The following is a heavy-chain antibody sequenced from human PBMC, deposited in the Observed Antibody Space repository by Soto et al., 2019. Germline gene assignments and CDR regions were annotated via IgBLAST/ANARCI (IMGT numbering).Heavy chain of an antibody. J-gene: IGHJ4*02. D-gene: IGHD3-10*01. CDR3: ARTSLGGGSGSYLY. CDR1: GGSISSGGYY. Sequence: PSETLSLTCTVSGGSISSGGYYWSWIRQHPGKGLEWIGYIYYSGSTYYNPSLKSRVTISVDTSKNQFSLKLSSVTAADTAVYYCARTSLGGGSGSYLYWGQGTLVTVSS. CDR2: IYYSGST. V-gene: IGHV4-31*03.